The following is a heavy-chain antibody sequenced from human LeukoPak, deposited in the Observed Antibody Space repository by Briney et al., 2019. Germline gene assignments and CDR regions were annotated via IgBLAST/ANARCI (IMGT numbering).Heavy chain of an antibody. V-gene: IGHV1-24*01. CDR1: GYTLTELS. J-gene: IGHJ3*02. D-gene: IGHD3-22*01. CDR2: FDPEDGET. Sequence: ASVKVSCKVSGYTLTELSMHWVRQAPGKGLEWMGGFDPEDGETIYAQEFRGRVTMTEDTSTDTAYMELSSLRSEDTAVYYCATTSKDSSVGGDAFDIWGQGTMVTVSS. CDR3: ATTSKDSSVGGDAFDI.